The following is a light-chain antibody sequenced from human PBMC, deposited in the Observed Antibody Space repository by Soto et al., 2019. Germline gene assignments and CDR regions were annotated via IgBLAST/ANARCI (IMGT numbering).Light chain of an antibody. J-gene: IGKJ1*01. CDR3: QQYGSSLST. CDR1: QSVSSSY. CDR2: GAS. Sequence: EIVLTQSPGTLSLSPGERATLSCRASQSVSSSYLAWYQQKPGQAPRLLIYGASSRATGIPHRFSGSGSGTDFTLTISRLEPEDFAVYYCQQYGSSLSTFGQGTKVEIK. V-gene: IGKV3-20*01.